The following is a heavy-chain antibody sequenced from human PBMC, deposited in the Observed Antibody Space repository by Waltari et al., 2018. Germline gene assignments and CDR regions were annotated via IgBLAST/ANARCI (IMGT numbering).Heavy chain of an antibody. Sequence: EVQLVESGGGFVQPGGSLKLSCAASGFTFSGSAMHWVRPASGKGLEWVGRIRSKANSYATAYAASVKGRFTISRDDSKNTAYLQMNSLKTEDTAVYYCMTVVVIAEDWFDPWGQGTLVTVSS. V-gene: IGHV3-73*01. CDR2: IRSKANSYAT. CDR1: GFTFSGSA. CDR3: MTVVVIAEDWFDP. J-gene: IGHJ5*02. D-gene: IGHD2-21*01.